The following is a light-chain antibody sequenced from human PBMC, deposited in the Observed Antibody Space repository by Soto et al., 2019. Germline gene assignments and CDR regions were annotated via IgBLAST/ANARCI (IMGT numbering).Light chain of an antibody. CDR1: SSDVGGYNY. CDR2: DVS. J-gene: IGLJ1*01. Sequence: QSALTQPRSVSGAPGQSITISCTGTSSDVGGYNYVSWYRQHPGKAPILMIYDVSKRPSGVPDRFSGSKSGNTASLTISGLQAEDEADYYCCSYAGSYTHYVFGTGTKLTVL. CDR3: CSYAGSYTHYV. V-gene: IGLV2-11*01.